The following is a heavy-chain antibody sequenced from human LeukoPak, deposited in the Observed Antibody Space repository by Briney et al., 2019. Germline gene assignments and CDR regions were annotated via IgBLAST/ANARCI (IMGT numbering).Heavy chain of an antibody. CDR1: GFTFSSHG. CDR2: ISPSGGIT. CDR3: AKGVVVVPAKYYFDY. V-gene: IGHV3-23*01. D-gene: IGHD2-15*01. Sequence: GGTLRLSCAASGFTFSSHGMNWVRQAPGKGLEWVSGISPSGGITYYTDSVKGRFTISRDNSKNTVSLQMNSLRGEDTAVYYCAKGVVVVPAKYYFDYWGQGTLVTVSS. J-gene: IGHJ4*02.